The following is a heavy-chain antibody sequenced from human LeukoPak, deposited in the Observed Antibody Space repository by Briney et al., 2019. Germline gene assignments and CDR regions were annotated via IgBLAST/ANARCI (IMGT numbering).Heavy chain of an antibody. V-gene: IGHV3-7*01. Sequence: GGSLRLSCAASGFTFRSYWMSWVRQAPGKGLEWVANMKLDGSEEYYVDSVKGRFTISSDNAKNSLYLQMNSLRVDNTAVYYCARWARYCSSGSCYSWFDPWGQGTLVTVSS. J-gene: IGHJ5*02. CDR3: ARWARYCSSGSCYSWFDP. D-gene: IGHD2-15*01. CDR2: MKLDGSEE. CDR1: GFTFRSYW.